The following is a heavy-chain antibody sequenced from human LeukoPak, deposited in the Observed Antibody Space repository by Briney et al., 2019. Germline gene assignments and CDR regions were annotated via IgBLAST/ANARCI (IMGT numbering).Heavy chain of an antibody. D-gene: IGHD5-24*01. CDR3: ARGRAGDGNYYYYYYGMDV. J-gene: IGHJ6*02. Sequence: ASVKVSCKASGGTFSSYAISWVRQAPGQGLEWMGGIIPIFGTANYAQKFQGRVTITADKSTSTAYMELSSLRSEDTAVYYCARGRAGDGNYYYYYYGMDVWGQGTTVTVSS. V-gene: IGHV1-69*06. CDR1: GGTFSSYA. CDR2: IIPIFGTA.